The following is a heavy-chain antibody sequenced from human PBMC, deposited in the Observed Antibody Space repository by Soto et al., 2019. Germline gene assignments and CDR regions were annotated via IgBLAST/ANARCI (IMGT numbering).Heavy chain of an antibody. J-gene: IGHJ4*02. V-gene: IGHV4-59*08. CDR1: GGSISSYY. CDR3: ARHNYGSGSTYFDY. CDR2: IYYSGST. D-gene: IGHD3-10*01. Sequence: QVQLQESGPGLVKPSETLSLTCTVSGGSISSYYWSWIRQPPGKGLEWIGYIYYSGSTNYNPSLKSRVTISVYTSKNQSSLKLNSMTAADTAVYYCARHNYGSGSTYFDYWGQGTLVTVSS.